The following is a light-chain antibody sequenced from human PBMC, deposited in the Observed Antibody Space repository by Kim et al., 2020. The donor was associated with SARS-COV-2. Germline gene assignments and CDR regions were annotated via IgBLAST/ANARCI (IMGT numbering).Light chain of an antibody. CDR1: QDISNY. V-gene: IGKV1-27*01. J-gene: IGKJ1*01. CDR2: AAS. Sequence: SVGDRVTITCRARQDISNYLAWYQQKPGKVPKLLIYAASTLQSGVPSRFSGRGSGTDFTLTISSLQPEDVATYYCQEYDSAPRWTFGQGTKVDIK. CDR3: QEYDSAPRWT.